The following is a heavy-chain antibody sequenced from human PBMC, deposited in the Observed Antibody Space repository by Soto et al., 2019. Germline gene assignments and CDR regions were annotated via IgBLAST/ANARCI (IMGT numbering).Heavy chain of an antibody. CDR3: ARKRVRDNYYYYYGMDV. J-gene: IGHJ6*02. CDR1: GYTFTSYD. V-gene: IGHV1-8*01. D-gene: IGHD3-10*01. CDR2: MNPNNGNT. Sequence: ASVKVSCKASGYTFTSYDLHWVRQATGQGLEWMGWMNPNNGNTNYAQKLQGRVTMTTNTSTSTAYMELRSLRSEDTAVYYCARKRVRDNYYYYYGMDVWGQGTTVTVSS.